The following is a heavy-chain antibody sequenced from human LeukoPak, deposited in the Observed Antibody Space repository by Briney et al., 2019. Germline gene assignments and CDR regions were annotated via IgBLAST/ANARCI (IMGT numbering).Heavy chain of an antibody. V-gene: IGHV3-23*01. CDR3: ARDRLGATYFDY. Sequence: GGSLRLSCAASGFTFSSYAMSWVRQAPGKGLEWVSGISGNGASTYYADSVKGRFTISRDNAKNSLYLQMNSLRAEDTAVYYCARDRLGATYFDYWGQGTLVTVSS. CDR2: ISGNGAST. CDR1: GFTFSSYA. J-gene: IGHJ4*02. D-gene: IGHD1-26*01.